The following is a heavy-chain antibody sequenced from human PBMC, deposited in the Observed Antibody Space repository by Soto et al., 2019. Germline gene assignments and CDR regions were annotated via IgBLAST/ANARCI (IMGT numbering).Heavy chain of an antibody. V-gene: IGHV3-23*01. CDR1: GFRFSNYD. Sequence: ESGGGLVQPGGSLRLSCAASGFRFSNYDMSWVSQAPGKGLEWVSGVSASGSITSYADSAKGRFTISRDNAKNTMFLQMNSLRAEDTAVYFCAKGDCSGGRCYRGFDYWGQGTLVTVSA. J-gene: IGHJ4*02. CDR2: VSASGSIT. CDR3: AKGDCSGGRCYRGFDY. D-gene: IGHD2-15*01.